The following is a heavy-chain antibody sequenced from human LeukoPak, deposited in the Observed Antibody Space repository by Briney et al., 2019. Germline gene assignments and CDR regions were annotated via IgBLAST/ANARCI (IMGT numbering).Heavy chain of an antibody. J-gene: IGHJ4*02. V-gene: IGHV3-48*04. Sequence: PGGSLRLSCAASGFTFSSYSMNWVRQAPGKGLEWVSYISSSSDTIHYADSVKGRFTISRDNAKNSLYLQMNSLRAEDTAVYYCARVGHIVVVVAEFDYWGQGTLVTVSS. D-gene: IGHD2-15*01. CDR1: GFTFSSYS. CDR3: ARVGHIVVVVAEFDY. CDR2: ISSSSDTI.